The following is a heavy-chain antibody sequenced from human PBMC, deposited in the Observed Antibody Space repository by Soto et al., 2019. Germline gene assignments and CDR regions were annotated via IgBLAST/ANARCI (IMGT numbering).Heavy chain of an antibody. D-gene: IGHD2-15*01. CDR3: VKAGAIDY. J-gene: IGHJ4*02. V-gene: IGHV3-74*01. CDR2: IDEDGSTT. CDR1: GFTFGTNW. Sequence: VQLVESGGGLVQPGGSLRLSCEASGFTFGTNWVHWVRQTPGKGLVWVSRIDEDGSTTVYAESVRGRFIISRDNAKNTLYLQMNSLRAEDTAVYFCVKAGAIDYWGQGTLVTVSS.